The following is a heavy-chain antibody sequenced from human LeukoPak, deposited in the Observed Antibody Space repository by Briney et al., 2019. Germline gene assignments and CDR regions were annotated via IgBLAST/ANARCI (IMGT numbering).Heavy chain of an antibody. CDR1: GGSFSTYY. V-gene: IGHV4-34*01. J-gene: IGHJ4*02. Sequence: AETLSLTCAVYGGSFSTYYCTWIRQPPGKGLDWIGEINQSGSTKYNPSLKSQVTISLDTSKNQFSLNLSSVTAADTAVYYCAVSTTTMTTRTLDYWGQGTLVTVSS. CDR2: INQSGST. D-gene: IGHD4-17*01. CDR3: AVSTTTMTTRTLDY.